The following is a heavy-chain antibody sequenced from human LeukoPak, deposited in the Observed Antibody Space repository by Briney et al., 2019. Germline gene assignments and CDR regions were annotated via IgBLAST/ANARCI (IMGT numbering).Heavy chain of an antibody. D-gene: IGHD1-26*01. CDR3: ATGSGNYYYYFDY. CDR1: GFTVSNNY. J-gene: IGHJ4*02. V-gene: IGHV3-23*01. CDR2: ISSSGGST. Sequence: GGSLRLSCAVSGFTVSNNYMTWVRQAPGKGLEWVSTISSSGGSTYYADSVKGRFTISRDNSKTTLYLQMNSLRAEDTATYYCATGSGNYYYYFDYWGQGTLVTVSS.